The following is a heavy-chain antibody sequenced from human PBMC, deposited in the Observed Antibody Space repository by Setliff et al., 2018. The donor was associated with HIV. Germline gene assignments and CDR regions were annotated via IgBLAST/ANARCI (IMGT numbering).Heavy chain of an antibody. D-gene: IGHD6-19*01. CDR1: GYSFTSYW. Sequence: GESLTISCKGSGYSFTSYWISWVRQMPGKGLEWMGRIDPSDSYTNCSPSFQGHVTISADKSISTAYLQWSSLKASDTAMYYCARRSTAVAGTPYYYYMDVWGKGTTVTVSS. CDR3: ARRSTAVAGTPYYYYMDV. CDR2: IDPSDSYT. V-gene: IGHV5-10-1*01. J-gene: IGHJ6*03.